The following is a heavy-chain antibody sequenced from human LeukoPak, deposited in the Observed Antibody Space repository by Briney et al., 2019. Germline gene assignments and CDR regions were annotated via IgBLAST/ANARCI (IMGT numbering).Heavy chain of an antibody. V-gene: IGHV1-69*05. J-gene: IGHJ4*02. CDR2: IIPIFGTA. Sequence: SVKVSCKASGGTFSSYAISWVRQAPGQGLEWMGGIIPIFGTANYAQKFQGRVTITTDESTSTAYMELSSLRSEDTAVYYCARSKENFGVVIKPIDYWGQGTLVTVSS. CDR3: ARSKENFGVVIKPIDY. CDR1: GGTFSSYA. D-gene: IGHD3-3*01.